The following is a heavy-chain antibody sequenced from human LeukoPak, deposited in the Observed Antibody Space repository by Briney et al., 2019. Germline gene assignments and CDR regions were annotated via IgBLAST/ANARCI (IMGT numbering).Heavy chain of an antibody. V-gene: IGHV3-48*04. Sequence: GGSLRLSCAASGFTFSSYAMSWVRQTPGKGLEWVSYISSSGSTIYYADSVKGRFTISRDNAKNSLYLQMNSLRAEDTAVYYCAREGWYAGQGTGFDYWGQGTLVTVSS. J-gene: IGHJ4*02. CDR1: GFTFSSYA. D-gene: IGHD6-19*01. CDR2: ISSSGSTI. CDR3: AREGWYAGQGTGFDY.